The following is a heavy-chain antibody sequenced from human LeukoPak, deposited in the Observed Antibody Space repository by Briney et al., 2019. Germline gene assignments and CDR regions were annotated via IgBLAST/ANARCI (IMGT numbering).Heavy chain of an antibody. Sequence: SVTVSFTASGGSFMRYAFAWVRQAPGQGLEWMGGINPVLDTGSYAQGFQGRVTITADRSTSTAYMELRSLRPEDPALYYCAARDNGDDLLSYHAMDVWGNGTTVTVSS. CDR2: INPVLDTG. D-gene: IGHD1-1*01. CDR1: GGSFMRYA. V-gene: IGHV1-69*06. J-gene: IGHJ6*04. CDR3: AARDNGDDLLSYHAMDV.